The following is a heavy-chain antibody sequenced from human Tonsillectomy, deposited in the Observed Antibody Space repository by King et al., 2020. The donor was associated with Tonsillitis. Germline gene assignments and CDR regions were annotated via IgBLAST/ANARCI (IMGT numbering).Heavy chain of an antibody. CDR1: GGSISSYY. D-gene: IGHD3-10*01. CDR2: IYYSGST. CDR3: ARGGWYGESFDY. J-gene: IGHJ4*02. V-gene: IGHV4-59*01. Sequence: VQLQESGPGLVKPSETLSLTCTVSGGSISSYYWSWIRQPPGKGLEWIGYIYYSGSTNYNPSLKSRVTISVDTSKNQFSLKLSSVTAADTAVYYCARGGWYGESFDYWGQGTLVTVSS.